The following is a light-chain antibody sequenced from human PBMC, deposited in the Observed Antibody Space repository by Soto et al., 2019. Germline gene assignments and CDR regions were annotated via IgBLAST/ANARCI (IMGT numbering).Light chain of an antibody. V-gene: IGKV1-5*03. CDR3: QQYNSYPLT. Sequence: DIQMTQSPSTLSASAGDRVTITCRASQSISTWLAGYQQRPGKAPKLLIHEASSLESGVPSRFSGSGSETEFTLTISSLQPDDFATYYCQQYNSYPLTFGGGTKVEIK. J-gene: IGKJ4*01. CDR1: QSISTW. CDR2: EAS.